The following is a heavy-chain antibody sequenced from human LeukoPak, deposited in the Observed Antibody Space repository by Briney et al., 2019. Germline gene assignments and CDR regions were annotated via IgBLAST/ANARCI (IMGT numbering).Heavy chain of an antibody. D-gene: IGHD5-24*01. J-gene: IGHJ4*02. CDR1: GFTFSSYS. Sequence: PGGSLRLSCAASGFTFSSYSMNWVRQAPGKGLEWVSSISSSSSYIYYADSVKGRFTISRDNAKNSLYLQMNSLRAEDTAVYYCARDEQDGYNLDYWGQGTLVTVSS. CDR2: ISSSSSYI. CDR3: ARDEQDGYNLDY. V-gene: IGHV3-21*01.